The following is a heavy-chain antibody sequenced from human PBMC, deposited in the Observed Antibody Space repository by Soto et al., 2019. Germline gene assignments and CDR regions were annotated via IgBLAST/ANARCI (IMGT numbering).Heavy chain of an antibody. V-gene: IGHV1-18*01. CDR1: GYTFTSYG. D-gene: IGHD1-26*01. Sequence: ASVKVSCKASGYTFTSYGISWVRQAPGQGLEWMGWISAYNGNTNYAQKLQGRVTMTTDTSTSTAYMELRSLRSDDTAVYYCARDSVGATILYYGMDVWGQGTTVTVSS. J-gene: IGHJ6*02. CDR3: ARDSVGATILYYGMDV. CDR2: ISAYNGNT.